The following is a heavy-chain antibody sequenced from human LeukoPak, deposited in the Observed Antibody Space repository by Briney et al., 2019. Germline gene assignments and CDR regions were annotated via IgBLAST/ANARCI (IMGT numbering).Heavy chain of an antibody. Sequence: GGSLRLSCAASGFTFSNYGMHWVRQAPGKGLEWVAVISYDESNKYYADSVKGRFTISRDNSQNTLYLQMNSLRTVDTAVYYCAKEVYDSSGYTASGFDCWGQGTLVTVSS. CDR2: ISYDESNK. J-gene: IGHJ4*02. D-gene: IGHD3-22*01. V-gene: IGHV3-30*18. CDR3: AKEVYDSSGYTASGFDC. CDR1: GFTFSNYG.